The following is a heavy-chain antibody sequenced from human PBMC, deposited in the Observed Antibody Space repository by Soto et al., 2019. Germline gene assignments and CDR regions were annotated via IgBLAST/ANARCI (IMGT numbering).Heavy chain of an antibody. D-gene: IGHD2-15*01. CDR1: GYSFANYW. CDR2: IDPSDSYT. J-gene: IGHJ4*02. CDR3: AGRESAYCSGGTCSVLAY. V-gene: IGHV5-10-1*01. Sequence: GESLKISCNGSGYSFANYWITWVRQMPGKGLEWMGRIDPSDSYTTYSPSFHGHVTFSVDKSISTAYLHWSSLEASDTAMYYCAGRESAYCSGGTCSVLAYWGQGTQVTVSS.